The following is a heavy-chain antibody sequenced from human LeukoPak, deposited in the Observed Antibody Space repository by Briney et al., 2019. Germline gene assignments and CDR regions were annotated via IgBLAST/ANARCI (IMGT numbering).Heavy chain of an antibody. CDR1: GRPNSSLY. CDR2: IYYTGHT. J-gene: IGHJ5*02. CDR3: VRDHEVITPAVGHWFDP. Sequence: SETLSLMCTLWGRPNSSLYGSGPPHPPGEGLEWIGYIYYTGHTRYNPSPTNRVSISADTSKNQFSLILTSLTTADTAVYYCVRDHEVITPAVGHWFDPWGQGPSHRLL. V-gene: IGHV4-59*11. D-gene: IGHD4-23*01.